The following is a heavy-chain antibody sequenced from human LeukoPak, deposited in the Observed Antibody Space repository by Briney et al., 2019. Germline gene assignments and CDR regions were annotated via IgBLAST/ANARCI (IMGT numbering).Heavy chain of an antibody. CDR1: GDSVSSNSAA. D-gene: IGHD4-17*01. CDR3: ARDYSDYGDYVFDY. V-gene: IGHV6-1*01. J-gene: IGHJ4*02. Sequence: SQTLSLTCTISGDSVSSNSAAWNWIRQSPSRGLEWLGRTYYRSKWYNDYAVSVKSRITINPDASKNQFSLQLKSVTPEDTAVYYCARDYSDYGDYVFDYWGQGTLVTVSS. CDR2: TYYRSKWYN.